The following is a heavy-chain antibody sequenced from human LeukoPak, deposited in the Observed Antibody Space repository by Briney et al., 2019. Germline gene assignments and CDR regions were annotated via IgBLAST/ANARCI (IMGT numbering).Heavy chain of an antibody. CDR1: GFTFSSYG. CDR3: ARGPERDSYGYYFDY. J-gene: IGHJ4*02. Sequence: GESLRLSCAASGFTFSSYGMHWVRQAPGKGLEWVAVISYDGSNKYYADSVKGRFTISRDNSKNTLYLRMNSLRAEDTAVYYCARGPERDSYGYYFDYWGQGTLVTVSS. D-gene: IGHD5-18*01. CDR2: ISYDGSNK. V-gene: IGHV3-30*05.